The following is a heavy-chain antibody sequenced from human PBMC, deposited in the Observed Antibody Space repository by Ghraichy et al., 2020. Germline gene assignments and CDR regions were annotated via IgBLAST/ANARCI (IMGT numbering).Heavy chain of an antibody. V-gene: IGHV3-33*01. CDR3: ARYGSGRNLLDPFDY. CDR2: IWKDGNNE. D-gene: IGHD3-10*01. CDR1: GFIFSGYA. J-gene: IGHJ4*02. Sequence: GGSLRLSCAASGFIFSGYAMHWVRQAPGKGLEWLAVIWKDGNNEYYADSVKGRFTIARDNSMNMLYLRLNSLRDEDTAVYYCARYGSGRNLLDPFDYWGQGTLVTVSS.